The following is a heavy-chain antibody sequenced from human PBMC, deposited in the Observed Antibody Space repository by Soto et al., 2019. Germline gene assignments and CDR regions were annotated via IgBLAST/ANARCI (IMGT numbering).Heavy chain of an antibody. CDR2: IYPGDSDT. V-gene: IGHV5-51*01. CDR3: ARLPRISYYGSGQGYYYYYMDV. D-gene: IGHD3-10*01. Sequence: PGESLKISCKGSGYSFTSYWIGWVRQMPGKGLEWMGIIYPGDSDTRYSPSFQGQVTISADKSISTAYLQWSSLKASDTAMYYCARLPRISYYGSGQGYYYYYMDVWGKGTTVTVSS. CDR1: GYSFTSYW. J-gene: IGHJ6*03.